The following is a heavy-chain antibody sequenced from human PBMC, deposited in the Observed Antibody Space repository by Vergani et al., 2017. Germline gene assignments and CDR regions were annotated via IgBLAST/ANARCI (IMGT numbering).Heavy chain of an antibody. CDR1: SFTFSDFS. D-gene: IGHD2-8*01. CDR3: ARDCTSGGCPDNYGMDV. V-gene: IGHV3-21*06. Sequence: VQLVESGGGVVQPGRSLRLSCATSSFTFSDFSMSWVRQAPGKGLEWVAFIGSSGPYINYADSVKGRFIISRDNTNNSLFLQLRSLRAEDAAVYYCARDCTSGGCPDNYGMDVWGQGATVTVSS. CDR2: IGSSGPYI. J-gene: IGHJ6*02.